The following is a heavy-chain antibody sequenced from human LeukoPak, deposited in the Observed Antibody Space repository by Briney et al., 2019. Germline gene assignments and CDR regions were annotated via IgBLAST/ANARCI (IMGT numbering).Heavy chain of an antibody. J-gene: IGHJ6*04. CDR1: GYSLSSGYY. D-gene: IGHD3-10*01. V-gene: IGHV4-38-2*02. CDR2: IYHSGST. Sequence: SETLSLTCAVSGYSLSSGYYWGWIRPPPGKGLEWIGSIYHSGSTYYNPSLKSRVTISVDTSKHQFSLKLSSVTAADTAVYYCARDQLLWFGELQMAYGMDVWGKGTTVTVSS. CDR3: ARDQLLWFGELQMAYGMDV.